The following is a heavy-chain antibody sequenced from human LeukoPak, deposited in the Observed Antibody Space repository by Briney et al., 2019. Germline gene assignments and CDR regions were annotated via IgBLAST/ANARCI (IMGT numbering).Heavy chain of an antibody. CDR2: IGGSGDKT. D-gene: IGHD6-19*01. CDR3: VRRGDASSGWGDHDF. J-gene: IGHJ4*02. CDR1: GFTFNRNA. Sequence: PGGSLRLSCAASGFTFNRNAISWVRQAPGKGLEWVSTIGGSGDKTFYADSVKGRFTISRDNSKNMVHLQMNSLTGGDTALYYCVRRGDASSGWGDHDFWGQGALVTVSS. V-gene: IGHV3-23*01.